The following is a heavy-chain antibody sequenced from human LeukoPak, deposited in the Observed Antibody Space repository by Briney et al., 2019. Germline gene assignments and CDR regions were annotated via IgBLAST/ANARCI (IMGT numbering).Heavy chain of an antibody. CDR2: IYYSGST. V-gene: IGHV4-59*01. D-gene: IGHD2-15*01. CDR1: GGSINTYY. J-gene: IGHJ4*02. CDR3: ARGPGGRYLDY. Sequence: SETLSLTCNVSGGSINTYYGSWLRQPPGKGLEWIGYIYYSGSTKYSPSLERRISISVDNSNNQFSLRLSSVTAAARALYSFARGPGGRYLDYWGQGILVTVSS.